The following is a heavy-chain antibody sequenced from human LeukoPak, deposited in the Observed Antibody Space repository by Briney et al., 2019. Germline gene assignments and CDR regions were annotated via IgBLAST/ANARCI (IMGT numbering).Heavy chain of an antibody. Sequence: GGSLRLSCAASGFTFSSYAMSWVRQAPGKGLEWVSSISSSSSSYIYYADSVKGRFTISRDNAKNSLYLQMNSLRAEDTAVYYCARGPYSSGWLYGEPTTENWFDPWGQGTLVTVSS. CDR1: GFTFSSYA. CDR2: ISSSSSSYI. CDR3: ARGPYSSGWLYGEPTTENWFDP. D-gene: IGHD6-19*01. J-gene: IGHJ5*02. V-gene: IGHV3-21*01.